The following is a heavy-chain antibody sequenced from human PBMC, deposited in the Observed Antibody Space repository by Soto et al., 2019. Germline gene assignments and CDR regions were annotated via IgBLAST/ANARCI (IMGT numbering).Heavy chain of an antibody. CDR1: GYSISSGYY. CDR3: ARGLSFDY. CDR2: IYHSGST. Sequence: ETLSLTCAVSGYSISSGYYWGWIRQPPGKGLEWIGSIYHSGSTYYNPSLKSRVTISVDTSKNQFSLKLSSVTAADTAVYYCARGLSFDYWGQGTLVTVSS. J-gene: IGHJ4*02. V-gene: IGHV4-38-2*01.